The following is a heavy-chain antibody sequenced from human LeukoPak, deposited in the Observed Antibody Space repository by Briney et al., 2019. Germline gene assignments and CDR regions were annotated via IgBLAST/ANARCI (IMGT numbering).Heavy chain of an antibody. D-gene: IGHD3-22*01. V-gene: IGHV1-2*06. CDR3: ARDPNYYDSSGYYHGEEYFQH. CDR2: INPNSGGT. J-gene: IGHJ1*01. CDR1: GYTFTGYY. Sequence: ASVKVSCKASGYTFTGYYMHWVRQAPGQGLEWMGRINPNSGGTNYAQKFQGRVTMTRDTSISTAYMELSRLRSDDTAVYYCARDPNYYDSSGYYHGEEYFQHWGQGTLVTVSS.